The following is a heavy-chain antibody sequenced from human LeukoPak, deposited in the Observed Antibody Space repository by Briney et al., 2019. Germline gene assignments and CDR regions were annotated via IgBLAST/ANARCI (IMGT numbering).Heavy chain of an antibody. J-gene: IGHJ5*02. Sequence: GGSLRLSCVVSGLTVSNNYMTWVRQAPGKGLERVSLIFSGGGTYYADSVKGGFTISRDSSKNTLYLQMNSLRAEDTALYYCARDPGAAAGNLWSWGQGTLVTVSS. CDR1: GLTVSNNY. CDR2: IFSGGGT. CDR3: ARDPGAAAGNLWS. D-gene: IGHD6-25*01. V-gene: IGHV3-66*01.